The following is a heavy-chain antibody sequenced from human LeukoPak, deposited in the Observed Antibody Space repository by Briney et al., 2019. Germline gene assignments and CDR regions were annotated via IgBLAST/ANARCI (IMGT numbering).Heavy chain of an antibody. J-gene: IGHJ5*02. V-gene: IGHV3-73*01. CDR3: TRDSETYNWFDP. D-gene: IGHD1-26*01. CDR1: GFTFSGSA. Sequence: PGGSLRLSCAASGFTFSGSAIHWARQSSGKGLEGVGQIDKKDKGYATATAYAASVKGRFTISRDDSINTAYLQMKSLKTEDTALYYCTRDSETYNWFDPWGQGTLVTVSS. CDR2: IDKKDKGYATAT.